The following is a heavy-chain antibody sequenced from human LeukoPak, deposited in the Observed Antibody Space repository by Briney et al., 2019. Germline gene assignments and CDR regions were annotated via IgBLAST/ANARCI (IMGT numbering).Heavy chain of an antibody. CDR3: ARVHYGSGIDY. V-gene: IGHV4-59*01. CDR1: GGSISSYY. D-gene: IGHD3-10*01. J-gene: IGHJ4*02. CDR2: IYYSVSN. Sequence: SETLSLTCPVSGGSISSYYWSWIRQPPGKGLEWIGYIYYSVSNNYNPSLKSRVTISVDTSKNQFSLKLSSVTAADTAVYYCARVHYGSGIDYWGQGTLVTVSS.